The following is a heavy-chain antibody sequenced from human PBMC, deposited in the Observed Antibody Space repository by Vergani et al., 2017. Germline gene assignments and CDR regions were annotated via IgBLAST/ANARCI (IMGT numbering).Heavy chain of an antibody. Sequence: EVQLVESGGGLVKPGGSLRLSCAASGFPFSSYSMNWVRQAPGKGLEWVSSISSSSSYRYYADSVKGRFTISRDNAKNSLYLQMHSLRAEDTAVYYCVPSGRYSYGLVQRVYWGQGTLVTVSS. CDR1: GFPFSSYS. V-gene: IGHV3-21*01. J-gene: IGHJ4*02. CDR2: ISSSSSYR. D-gene: IGHD5-18*01. CDR3: VPSGRYSYGLVQRVY.